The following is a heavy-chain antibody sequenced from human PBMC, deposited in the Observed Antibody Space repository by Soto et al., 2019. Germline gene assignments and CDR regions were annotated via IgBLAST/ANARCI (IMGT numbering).Heavy chain of an antibody. CDR2: ISYDGSNK. CDR3: VREWELLDY. CDR1: GFTFSSYG. D-gene: IGHD1-26*01. V-gene: IGHV3-30*03. J-gene: IGHJ4*02. Sequence: QVQLVESGGGVVQPGRSLRLSCAASGFTFSSYGMHWVRQAPGKGLEWVAVISYDGSNKYYADSVKGRFTISRDNSKNPLYLQMNSLRAEDTAVYYCVREWELLDYWGQGTLVTVSS.